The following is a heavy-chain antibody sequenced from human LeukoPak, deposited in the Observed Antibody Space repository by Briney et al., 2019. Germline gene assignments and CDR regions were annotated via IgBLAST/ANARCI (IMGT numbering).Heavy chain of an antibody. CDR2: ISGSGGAT. D-gene: IGHD6-19*01. J-gene: IGHJ4*02. Sequence: GGSLRLSCAASGFTFSGYAMNWVRQAPGKGLEWVSAISGSGGATYYADSVKDRFTISRDNSKSTPYLQMSSLRAEDTALYYCARGQWLVTSSFDYWGQGTLVTVSS. CDR3: ARGQWLVTSSFDY. CDR1: GFTFSGYA. V-gene: IGHV3-23*01.